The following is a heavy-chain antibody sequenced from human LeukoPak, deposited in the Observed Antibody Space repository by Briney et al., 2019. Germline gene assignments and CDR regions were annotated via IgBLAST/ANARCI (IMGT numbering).Heavy chain of an antibody. CDR2: IYYSGST. J-gene: IGHJ4*02. CDR3: ARDLRYSGYDLGYNFDY. D-gene: IGHD5-12*01. Sequence: SETLSLTCTVSGGSISSYYWSWIRQPPGKGLEWIGYIYYSGSTNYNPSLKSRVTISVDTSKNQFSLKLSSVTAADTAVYYCARDLRYSGYDLGYNFDYWGQGTLVTVSS. CDR1: GGSISSYY. V-gene: IGHV4-59*01.